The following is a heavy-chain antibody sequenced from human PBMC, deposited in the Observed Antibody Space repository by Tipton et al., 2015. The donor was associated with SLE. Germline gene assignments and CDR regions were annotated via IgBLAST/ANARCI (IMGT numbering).Heavy chain of an antibody. D-gene: IGHD5-12*01. CDR3: AKGGRVATIHYYYYGMDV. J-gene: IGHJ6*02. CDR1: GFTFSSYG. CDR2: IRYDGSNK. V-gene: IGHV3-30*02. Sequence: SLRLSCAASGFTFSSYGMHWVRQAPGKGLEWVAFIRYDGSNKYYADSVKGRFTISRDNSKNTLYLQMNSLRAEDTAVYYCAKGGRVATIHYYYYGMDVWGQGTTVTVSS.